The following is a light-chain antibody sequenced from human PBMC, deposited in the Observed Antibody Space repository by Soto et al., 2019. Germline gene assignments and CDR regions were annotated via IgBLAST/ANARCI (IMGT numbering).Light chain of an antibody. V-gene: IGKV3-20*01. CDR2: AAS. J-gene: IGKJ1*01. Sequence: EIVLTQSPGTLSLSAGERATLSCRASQSVTSNSLAWYQQKPGQAPRVLIYAASSRATGIPDRFSGSGSGTDFTLTISRLEPEDFAVYYCQQYGISPRTFGQGTKVAIK. CDR1: QSVTSNS. CDR3: QQYGISPRT.